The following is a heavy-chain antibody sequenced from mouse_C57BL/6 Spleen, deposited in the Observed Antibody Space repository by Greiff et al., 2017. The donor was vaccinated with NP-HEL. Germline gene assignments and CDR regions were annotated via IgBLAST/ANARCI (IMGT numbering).Heavy chain of an antibody. CDR2: IDPSDSYT. CDR3: ARREYYGSSYYAMDY. Sequence: VQLQQSGAELVMPGASVKLSCKASGYTFTSYWMHWVKQRPGQGLEWIGEIDPSDSYTNYNQKFKGKSTLTVDKSSSTAYMQLSSLTSADSAVYYCARREYYGSSYYAMDYWGQGTSVTVSS. V-gene: IGHV1-69*01. D-gene: IGHD1-1*01. CDR1: GYTFTSYW. J-gene: IGHJ4*01.